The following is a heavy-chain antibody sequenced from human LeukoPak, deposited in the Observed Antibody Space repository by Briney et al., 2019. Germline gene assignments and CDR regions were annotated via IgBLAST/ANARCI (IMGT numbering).Heavy chain of an antibody. CDR3: ARDLALTMVRGIGYYYYGMDV. D-gene: IGHD3-10*01. CDR2: INPNSGGT. Sequence: VASVKVCCKASGYTFSGYYLHWVRQAPGQGLEWMGWINPNSGGTNSAQKFQGRVTVTRDTSITTAYMELSRLRSDDTAVYYCARDLALTMVRGIGYYYYGMDVWGQGTTVTVSS. V-gene: IGHV1-2*02. J-gene: IGHJ6*02. CDR1: GYTFSGYY.